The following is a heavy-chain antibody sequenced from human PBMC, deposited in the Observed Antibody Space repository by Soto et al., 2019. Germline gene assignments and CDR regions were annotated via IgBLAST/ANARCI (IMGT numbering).Heavy chain of an antibody. CDR2: INAGNGNT. CDR3: ASAAEKLLIQPKFAS. D-gene: IGHD5-18*01. V-gene: IGHV1-3*01. J-gene: IGHJ4*02. CDR1: GYTFTSYA. Sequence: GASVKVSCKASGYTFTSYAMHWVRQAPGQRLEWMGWINAGNGNTKYSQKFQGRVTITRDTSASTAYMELSSLRSEDTAVYYCASAAEKLLIQPKFASWGQGTLVTVSS.